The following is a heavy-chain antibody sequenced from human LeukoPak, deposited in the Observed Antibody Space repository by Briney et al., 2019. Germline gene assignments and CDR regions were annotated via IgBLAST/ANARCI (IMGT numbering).Heavy chain of an antibody. J-gene: IGHJ3*02. Sequence: SETLSLTCTVSGVSISSSYSYWGWIRQPPGMGLEWIGSIYYTGNTYYNASLKSRVAISVDTSKNQFSLKLSSVTAADTAVYYCARGGQQLVGGGAFDIWGQGTMVTVSS. CDR3: ARGGQQLVGGGAFDI. CDR1: GVSISSSYSY. CDR2: IYYTGNT. V-gene: IGHV4-39*07. D-gene: IGHD6-13*01.